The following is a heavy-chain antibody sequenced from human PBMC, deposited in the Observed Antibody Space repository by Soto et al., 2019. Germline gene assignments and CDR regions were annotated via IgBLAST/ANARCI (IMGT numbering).Heavy chain of an antibody. Sequence: SVKVSCTASGGTFSSYAISWVRQAPGQGLEWMGGIIPIFGTANYAQKFQGRVTITADESTSTAYMELSSLRSEDTAVYYCAGNVWRGAKFFGWVDPWDQRILVTGPS. J-gene: IGHJ5*02. CDR3: AGNVWRGAKFFGWVDP. V-gene: IGHV1-69*13. CDR1: GGTFSSYA. CDR2: IIPIFGTA. D-gene: IGHD3-3*01.